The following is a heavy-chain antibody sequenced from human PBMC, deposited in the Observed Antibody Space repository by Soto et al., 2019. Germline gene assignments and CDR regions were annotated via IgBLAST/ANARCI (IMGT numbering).Heavy chain of an antibody. D-gene: IGHD3-10*01. J-gene: IGHJ4*02. V-gene: IGHV4-30-2*01. CDR3: ARAGVWLDY. CDR1: GGSISSGGYS. CDR2: IDHSGST. Sequence: QLQLQESGSGLVKPSQTLSLTCAVSGGSISSGGYSWSWIRQPPGKGLEWIGYIDHSGSTYYNPPLKSRVPISVDRSKNEFSLKLSSVTAADTAVYDGARAGVWLDYWGQGTLVTVSS.